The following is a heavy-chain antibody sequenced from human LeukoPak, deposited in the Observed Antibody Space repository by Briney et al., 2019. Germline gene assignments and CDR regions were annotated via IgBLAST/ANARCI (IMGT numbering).Heavy chain of an antibody. CDR2: SSTSGSIT. CDR1: GFTFSDYY. J-gene: IGHJ4*02. V-gene: IGHV3-11*04. D-gene: IGHD3-16*02. CDR3: ARGGAYDYVWGSYRSYYFDY. Sequence: GGSLRLSCAASGFTFSDYYMSWIRQAPEKGLQWLAYSSTSGSITYYADSVKGRFTISRDNAKNSVYLQMNSLRAEDTAVYYCARGGAYDYVWGSYRSYYFDYWGQGTLVTVSS.